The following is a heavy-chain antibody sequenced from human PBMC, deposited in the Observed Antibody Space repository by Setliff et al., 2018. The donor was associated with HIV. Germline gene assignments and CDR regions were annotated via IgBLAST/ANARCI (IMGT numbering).Heavy chain of an antibody. V-gene: IGHV4-34*01. CDR2: INHSGST. J-gene: IGHJ3*02. D-gene: IGHD1-26*01. Sequence: SETLSLTCAVYGGSFSGYYWSWIRQPPGKGLEWIGEINHSGSTNYNPSLKSRVTISVDTSKNQFSLKLSSVTAADTAVYYCAKTSVGATGLYAFDIWGQGTMVTVSS. CDR3: AKTSVGATGLYAFDI. CDR1: GGSFSGYY.